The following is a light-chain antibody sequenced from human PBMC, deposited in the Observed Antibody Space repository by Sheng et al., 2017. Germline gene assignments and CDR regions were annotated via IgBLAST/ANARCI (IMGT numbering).Light chain of an antibody. CDR3: QQSYSTPRT. Sequence: DIQMTQSPSSLSASVGDRVTITCRASQSISSYLNWYQQKPGKAPKLLIYAASSLQSGVPSRFSGSGSATDFTLTISSLQPEDFATYYCQQSYSTPRTFGQGPRWKSN. J-gene: IGKJ1*01. V-gene: IGKV1-39*01. CDR1: QSISSY. CDR2: AAS.